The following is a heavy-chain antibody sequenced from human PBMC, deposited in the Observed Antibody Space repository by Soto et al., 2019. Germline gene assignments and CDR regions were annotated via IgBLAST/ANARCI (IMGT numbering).Heavy chain of an antibody. CDR2: IYPGDSDT. CDR3: ARLRPAPVDTAILYYYGMDV. CDR1: GYSFTSYW. V-gene: IGHV5-51*01. Sequence: PGESLKISCKGSGYSFTSYWIGWVCQMPGKGLEWMGIIYPGDSDTRYSPSFQGQVTISADKSISTAYLQWSSLKASDTAMYYCARLRPAPVDTAILYYYGMDVWGQGTTVTVSS. J-gene: IGHJ6*02. D-gene: IGHD5-18*01.